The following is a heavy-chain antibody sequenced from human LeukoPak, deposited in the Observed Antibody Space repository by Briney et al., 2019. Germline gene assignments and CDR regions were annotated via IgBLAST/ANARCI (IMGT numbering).Heavy chain of an antibody. CDR3: AKDQRRESPHYLDS. V-gene: IGHV3-23*01. Sequence: GGSLRLSCAASGFTFSSSAMSWVRQVPGKGLEWVSGISASGGSTYYADSVRGRFTISRDNSKNTLYVQMNSLRDEDTAVYYCAKDQRRESPHYLDSWGQGTLVTVSS. CDR1: GFTFSSSA. J-gene: IGHJ4*02. CDR2: ISASGGST.